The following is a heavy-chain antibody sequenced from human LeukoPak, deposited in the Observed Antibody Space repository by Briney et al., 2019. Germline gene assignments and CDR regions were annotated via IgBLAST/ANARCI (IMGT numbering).Heavy chain of an antibody. CDR3: ARPPFRLRKGWYFDY. CDR1: GGSISSSNW. D-gene: IGHD5/OR15-5a*01. CDR2: IYHSGST. V-gene: IGHV4-4*02. J-gene: IGHJ4*02. Sequence: PSGTLSLTCAVSGGSISSSNWWSWIRQPPGKGLEWIGEIYHSGSTNYNPSLKSRVTISVDKSKTQFSLKLSSVTAADTAVYYCARPPFRLRKGWYFDYWGQGTLVTVSS.